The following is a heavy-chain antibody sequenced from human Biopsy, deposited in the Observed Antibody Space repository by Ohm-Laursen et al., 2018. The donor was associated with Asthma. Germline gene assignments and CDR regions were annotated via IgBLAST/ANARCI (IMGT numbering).Heavy chain of an antibody. CDR1: GGSISSSSYY. J-gene: IGHJ4*02. Sequence: SQTLSLTCIVSGGSISSSSYYWGWIRRPPGKGLEFIGTIYYSGSTYYNPSLKSRVTLSVDASKTQSSLKLTSVTAADTAVYYCVSPPGYWGQGTRVTVSS. CDR2: IYYSGST. V-gene: IGHV4-39*01. CDR3: VSPPGY.